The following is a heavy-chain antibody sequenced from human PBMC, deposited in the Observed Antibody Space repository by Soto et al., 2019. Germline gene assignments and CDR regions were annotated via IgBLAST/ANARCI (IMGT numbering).Heavy chain of an antibody. V-gene: IGHV1-46*01. Sequence: QVQLVQSGAEVKKPGASVKASCKASGYTFTSYYIHWVRQAPGQGLEWMGIFNPTGDTASYAQKLQSSVTMTRATSTGTAYMELGSLRSEDTAVYYCASGGRIVDTGTGYYYYHAMDVWGQGTTVSVS. CDR2: FNPTGDTA. D-gene: IGHD5-18*01. CDR3: ASGGRIVDTGTGYYYYHAMDV. J-gene: IGHJ6*02. CDR1: GYTFTSYY.